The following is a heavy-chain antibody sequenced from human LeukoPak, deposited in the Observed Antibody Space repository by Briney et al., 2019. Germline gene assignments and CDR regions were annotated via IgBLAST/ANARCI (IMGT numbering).Heavy chain of an antibody. CDR1: GYTFTSYY. J-gene: IGHJ4*02. CDR3: ARGGAVVTALFDY. Sequence: ASVKVSCKASGYTFTSYYMHWVRQAPGQGLEWMGWINPNSGGTNYAQKFQGRVTMTRDTSISTAYMELSRLRSDDTAVYYCARGGAVVTALFDYWGQGTLVTVSS. D-gene: IGHD2-21*02. V-gene: IGHV1-2*02. CDR2: INPNSGGT.